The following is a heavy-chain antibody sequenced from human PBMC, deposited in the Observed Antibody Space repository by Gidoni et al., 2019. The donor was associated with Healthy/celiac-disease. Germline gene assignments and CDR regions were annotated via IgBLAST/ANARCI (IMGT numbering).Heavy chain of an antibody. V-gene: IGHV3-21*01. CDR1: GFTLSSYS. D-gene: IGHD3-10*01. Sequence: EVQLVVSVGGLVKPGGSLRLSCAASGFTLSSYSMNWVRQAPGKGLEWVSSISSSSSYIYYADSVKGRFTISRDNAKNSLYLQMNSLRAEDTAVYYCARNIYYGSGSHDYWGQGTLVTVSS. J-gene: IGHJ4*02. CDR3: ARNIYYGSGSHDY. CDR2: ISSSSSYI.